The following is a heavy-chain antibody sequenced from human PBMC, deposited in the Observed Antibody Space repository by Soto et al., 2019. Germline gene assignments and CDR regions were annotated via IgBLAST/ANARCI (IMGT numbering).Heavy chain of an antibody. Sequence: QVTLKESGPVLVKPTETLTLTCTVSGFSLSNARMGVSWIRQPPGKALEWLAHIFSNDEKSYSTSLKSRLTISKNTSKSQVVLTMTNMDPVDTATYYCARILYYCSGGSCYGDAFDIWGQGTMVTVSS. CDR1: GFSLSNARMG. CDR2: IFSNDEK. J-gene: IGHJ3*02. V-gene: IGHV2-26*01. D-gene: IGHD2-15*01. CDR3: ARILYYCSGGSCYGDAFDI.